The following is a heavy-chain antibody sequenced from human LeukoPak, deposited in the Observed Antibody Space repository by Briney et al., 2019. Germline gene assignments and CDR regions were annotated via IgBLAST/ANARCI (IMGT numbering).Heavy chain of an antibody. CDR3: ARDAYYYDSSGYYSVAYFDY. CDR2: IIPIFGTA. V-gene: IGHV1-69*06. J-gene: IGHJ4*02. CDR1: GYTFTGYY. Sequence: ASVKVSCKASGYTFTGYYMHWVRQAPGQGLEWMGGIIPIFGTANYAQKFQGRVTITADKSTSTAYMELSSLRSEDTAVYYCARDAYYYDSSGYYSVAYFDYWGQGTLVTVSS. D-gene: IGHD3-22*01.